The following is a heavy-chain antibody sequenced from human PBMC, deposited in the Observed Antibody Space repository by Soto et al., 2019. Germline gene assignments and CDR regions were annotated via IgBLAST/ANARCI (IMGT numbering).Heavy chain of an antibody. V-gene: IGHV3-23*01. D-gene: IGHD3-10*01. Sequence: EVELLESGGGLVQPGGSLRLSCAASGFTFSTYAMHWVRRAPGKGLEWVSGISGGRTYYADSVKGRFTISRDNAESTLYLQMNRLRVDDTAVYHCAKDVRGIWFGELSPWGQGTLVTVSS. J-gene: IGHJ5*02. CDR2: ISGGRT. CDR3: AKDVRGIWFGELSP. CDR1: GFTFSTYA.